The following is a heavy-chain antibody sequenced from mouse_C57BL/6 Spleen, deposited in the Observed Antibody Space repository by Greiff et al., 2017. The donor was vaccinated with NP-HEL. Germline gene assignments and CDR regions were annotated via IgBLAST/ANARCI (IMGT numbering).Heavy chain of an antibody. CDR2: IYPGDGDT. D-gene: IGHD1-1*01. Sequence: VQLQQSGAELVKPGASVKISCKASGYAFSSYWMNWVKQRPGKGLEWIGQIYPGDGDTNYNGKFKGKATLTADKSSSTAYMQLSSLTSEDSAVYFCARYYYGREYFDYWGQGTTLTVSS. J-gene: IGHJ2*01. CDR3: ARYYYGREYFDY. CDR1: GYAFSSYW. V-gene: IGHV1-80*01.